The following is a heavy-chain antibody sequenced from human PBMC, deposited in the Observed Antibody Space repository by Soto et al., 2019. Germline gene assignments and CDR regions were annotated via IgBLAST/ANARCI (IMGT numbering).Heavy chain of an antibody. CDR2: IYYSGST. D-gene: IGHD3-10*01. Sequence: ENTSETLSLTCTVSGGSISSSSYYWGWIRQPPGKGLEWIGSIYYSGSTYYNPSLKSRVTISVDTSKNQFSLKLSSVTAADTAVYYCARHYYGSGSYSVFDIWGQGTMVTVSS. CDR3: ARHYYGSGSYSVFDI. CDR1: GGSISSSSYY. V-gene: IGHV4-39*01. J-gene: IGHJ3*02.